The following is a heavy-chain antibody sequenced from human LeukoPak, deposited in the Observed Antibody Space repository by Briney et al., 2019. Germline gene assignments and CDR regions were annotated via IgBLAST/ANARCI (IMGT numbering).Heavy chain of an antibody. CDR1: GFTFSSYS. CDR3: AKDRRYYGSGSYFG. CDR2: ISGSGGST. V-gene: IGHV3-23*01. J-gene: IGHJ4*02. Sequence: GGSLRLSCAASGFTFSSYSMNGVRQAPGKGLEWVSAISGSGGSTYYADSVKGRFTISRDNSKNTLYLQMNSLRAEDTAVYYCAKDRRYYGSGSYFGWGQGTLVTVSS. D-gene: IGHD3-10*01.